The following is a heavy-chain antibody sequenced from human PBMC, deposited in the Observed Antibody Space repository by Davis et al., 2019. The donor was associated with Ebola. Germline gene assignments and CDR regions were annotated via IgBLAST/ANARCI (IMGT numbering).Heavy chain of an antibody. CDR3: ARDQGSIWDIVVVPAAMTRAFDI. D-gene: IGHD2-2*01. CDR1: GGTFSSYA. Sequence: SVKVSCKASGGTFSSYAISWVRQAPGQGLEWMGGIIPIFGTANYAQKFQGRVTITADESTSTAYMELRSLRSDDTAVYYCARDQGSIWDIVVVPAAMTRAFDIWGQGTMVTVSS. J-gene: IGHJ3*02. V-gene: IGHV1-69*13. CDR2: IIPIFGTA.